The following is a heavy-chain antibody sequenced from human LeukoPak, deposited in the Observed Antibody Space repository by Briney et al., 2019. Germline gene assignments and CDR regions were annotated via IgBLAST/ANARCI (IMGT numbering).Heavy chain of an antibody. J-gene: IGHJ4*02. CDR1: GYSISSGYY. V-gene: IGHV4-38-2*01. CDR2: IYHSGST. CDR3: ARHSAGNSYALDY. D-gene: IGHD5-18*01. Sequence: PSETLSLTCAVSGYSISSGYYWGWIRQPPGKGLELIGSIYHSGSTYYNPSLKSRVTISIDTSKNQFSLKLSSVTAADTAVYYCARHSAGNSYALDYWGQGTLVTVSS.